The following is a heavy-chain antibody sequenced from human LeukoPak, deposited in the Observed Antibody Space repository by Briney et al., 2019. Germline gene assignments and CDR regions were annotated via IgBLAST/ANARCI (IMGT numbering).Heavy chain of an antibody. CDR3: ARGACSSTSCYAYYYYGMDV. J-gene: IGHJ6*02. CDR2: ISSSSSYI. D-gene: IGHD2-2*01. Sequence: PGGSLRLSCAASGFTFSSYSMNWVRQAPGKGLEWVSSISSSSSYIYYADSVKGRFTIFRDNAKNSLYLQMNSLRAEDTAVYYCARGACSSTSCYAYYYYGMDVWGQGTTVTVSS. V-gene: IGHV3-21*01. CDR1: GFTFSSYS.